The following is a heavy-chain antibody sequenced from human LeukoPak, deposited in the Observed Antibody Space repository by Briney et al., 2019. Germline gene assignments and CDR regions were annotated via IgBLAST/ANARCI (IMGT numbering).Heavy chain of an antibody. J-gene: IGHJ5*02. CDR3: ARSLGYSYGLAGVFDP. CDR2: IYYSGST. V-gene: IGHV4-39*07. D-gene: IGHD5-18*01. CDR1: GGSISSSSYY. Sequence: PSETLSLTCTVSGGSISSSSYYWGWIRQPPGKGLEWIVSIYYSGSTYYNPSLKSRVTISVDTSKNQFSLKLSSVTAADTAVYYCARSLGYSYGLAGVFDPWGQGTLVTVSS.